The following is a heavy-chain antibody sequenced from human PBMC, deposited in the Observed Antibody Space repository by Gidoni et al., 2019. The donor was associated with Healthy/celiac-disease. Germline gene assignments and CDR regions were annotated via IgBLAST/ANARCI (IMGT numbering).Heavy chain of an antibody. V-gene: IGHV4-61*02. Sequence: QVQLQESGPGLVKPSQTLSLTCTVSGGSISSGSYYWSWIRHPAGKGLEWIGRIYTSGSTNYNPSLKSRVTISVDTSKNQFSLKLSSVTAADTAVYYCARSTLLRFLEWSFDYWGQGTLVTVSS. CDR2: IYTSGST. CDR1: GGSISSGSYY. D-gene: IGHD3-3*01. J-gene: IGHJ4*02. CDR3: ARSTLLRFLEWSFDY.